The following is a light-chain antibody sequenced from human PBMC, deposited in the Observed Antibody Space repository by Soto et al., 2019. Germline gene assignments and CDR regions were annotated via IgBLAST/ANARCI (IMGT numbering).Light chain of an antibody. CDR1: QGISSY. J-gene: IGKJ4*01. V-gene: IGKV1-9*01. CDR2: AAS. CDR3: QQLNSYPPFT. Sequence: DIQLTQSPSFLPASVGDRVTITCRASQGISSYLAWYQQKPGKAPQLLIYAASTLQNGVPSRFSGSGSGTEFTLTISSLQPEDFATYYCQQLNSYPPFTFGGGTKVEIK.